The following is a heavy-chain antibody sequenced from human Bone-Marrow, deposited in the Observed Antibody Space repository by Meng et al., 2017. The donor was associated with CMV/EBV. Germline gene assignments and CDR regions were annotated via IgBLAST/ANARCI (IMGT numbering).Heavy chain of an antibody. Sequence: FTFSSYAMNWVRQAPGKGLEWVSTISFSGGSTAYADSVKGRFTIARDISKNTLYLQMNSLRAEDTAVYYCAKARYCSNTNCYHQWDYWGQGTLVTVSS. D-gene: IGHD2-2*01. CDR1: FTFSSYA. CDR3: AKARYCSNTNCYHQWDY. J-gene: IGHJ4*02. V-gene: IGHV3-23*01. CDR2: ISFSGGST.